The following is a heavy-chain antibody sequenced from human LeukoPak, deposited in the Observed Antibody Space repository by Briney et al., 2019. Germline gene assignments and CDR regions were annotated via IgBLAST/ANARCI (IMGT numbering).Heavy chain of an antibody. D-gene: IGHD1-7*01. Sequence: SETLSLTCTVSGGSISSYYWSWIRQPPGKGLEWIGYIYYSGSTNYNPSLKSRVTISVDTSKNQFSLKLSSVTAADTAVYYCARGATETTFDYFDYWGQGTLVTVSS. V-gene: IGHV4-59*01. CDR2: IYYSGST. J-gene: IGHJ4*02. CDR1: GGSISSYY. CDR3: ARGATETTFDYFDY.